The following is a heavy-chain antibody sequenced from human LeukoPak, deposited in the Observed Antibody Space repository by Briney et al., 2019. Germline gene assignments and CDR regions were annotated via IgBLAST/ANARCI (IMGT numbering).Heavy chain of an antibody. J-gene: IGHJ4*02. Sequence: GESLKISCKGSGYSFNNYWIGWVRQMPGKGLEWMGFIYHVDQDTRYSPSFQGQVSISADNTISTAYLQWSSLKASDTAMNYWARRGGGSGSYYMVYWGQGTLVTVSS. V-gene: IGHV5-51*01. D-gene: IGHD3-10*01. CDR2: IYHVDQDT. CDR3: ARRGGGSGSYYMVY. CDR1: GYSFNNYW.